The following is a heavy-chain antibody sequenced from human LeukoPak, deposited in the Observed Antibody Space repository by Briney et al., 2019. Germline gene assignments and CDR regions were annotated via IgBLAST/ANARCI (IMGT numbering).Heavy chain of an antibody. Sequence: PGGSLRLSCAASGFTVSSNYMSWVRQAPGKGLEWVSVIYSGGSTYYADSVKGRFTISRDNSKNTLYLQMNSLRAEDTAVYYCARGYWSGGSCYGALNYWGQGTLVTVSS. D-gene: IGHD2-15*01. CDR1: GFTVSSNY. V-gene: IGHV3-53*01. CDR3: ARGYWSGGSCYGALNY. J-gene: IGHJ4*02. CDR2: IYSGGST.